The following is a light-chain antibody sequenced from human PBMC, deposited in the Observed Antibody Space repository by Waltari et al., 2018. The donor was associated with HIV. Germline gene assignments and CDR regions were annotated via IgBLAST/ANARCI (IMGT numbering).Light chain of an antibody. V-gene: IGLV1-44*01. CDR1: SSNIGSNY. J-gene: IGLJ3*02. Sequence: QSVLTQPPSASGTPGQRVTISCSGSSSNIGSNYVYWYQQLPGTAPKLLIYSNNQRPSGVPDRISGSKSGTSASLAISGLQSVDEADYYCAAWDDSLNALVFGGGTKLTVL. CDR2: SNN. CDR3: AAWDDSLNALV.